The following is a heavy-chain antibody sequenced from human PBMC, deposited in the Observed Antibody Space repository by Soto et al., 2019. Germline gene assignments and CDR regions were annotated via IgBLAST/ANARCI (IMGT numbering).Heavy chain of an antibody. D-gene: IGHD5-18*01. J-gene: IGHJ4*02. CDR3: ARDGDTEKSALAPFEY. V-gene: IGHV3-30-3*01. CDR2: ISYDGSNK. CDR1: GFTFSSYT. Sequence: GVSLRLSCAASGFTFSSYTMHCLRQAPGKGLERVAVISYDGSNKYYADSVKGRFTISRDNAKNTMYLQMKSLRTEDTAVYSRARDGDTEKSALAPFEYWGQGTMVTVSS.